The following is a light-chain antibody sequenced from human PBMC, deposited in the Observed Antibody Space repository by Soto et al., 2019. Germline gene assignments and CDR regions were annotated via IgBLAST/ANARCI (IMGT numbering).Light chain of an antibody. J-gene: IGKJ4*01. Sequence: DIQLTQSPSFLSPSVGDRVTITCRASQGISSYLAWYQQKPGKAPKLLIYAASTLQSGVPSRFSGSGSGTEFTLTISSLQPEDFATYHRQQLNSYPPGLTFGGGTKVEIK. CDR3: QQLNSYPPGLT. CDR2: AAS. V-gene: IGKV1-9*01. CDR1: QGISSY.